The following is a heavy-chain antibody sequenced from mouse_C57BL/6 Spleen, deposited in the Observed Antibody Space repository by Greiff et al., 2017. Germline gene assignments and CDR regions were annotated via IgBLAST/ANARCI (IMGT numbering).Heavy chain of an antibody. V-gene: IGHV3-6*01. CDR1: GYSITSGYY. Sequence: EVQLQESGPGLVKPSQSLSLTCSVTGYSITSGYYWNWIRQFPGNKLEWMGYISYDGSNNYNPSLKNRISITRDTSKNHFFLKLNSVTTEDTATYYCARVGDYDDGFAYWGQGTLVTVSA. CDR2: ISYDGSN. CDR3: ARVGDYDDGFAY. J-gene: IGHJ3*01. D-gene: IGHD2-4*01.